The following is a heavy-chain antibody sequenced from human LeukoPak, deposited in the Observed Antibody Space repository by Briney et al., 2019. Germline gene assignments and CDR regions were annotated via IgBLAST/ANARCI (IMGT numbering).Heavy chain of an antibody. CDR2: ISGSGGST. V-gene: IGHV3-23*01. D-gene: IGHD3-22*01. J-gene: IGHJ5*02. CDR3: ANNYYDSSGYWAHATYSWFDP. CDR1: GFTFSSYA. Sequence: GGSLRLSCAASGFTFSSYAMSWVRQAPGKGLEWVSAISGSGGSTYYADSVKGRFTISRDNSKNTLYLQMNSLRAEDTAVYYCANNYYDSSGYWAHATYSWFDPWGQGTLVTVSS.